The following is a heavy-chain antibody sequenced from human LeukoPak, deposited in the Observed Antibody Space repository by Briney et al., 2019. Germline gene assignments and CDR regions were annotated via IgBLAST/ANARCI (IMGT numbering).Heavy chain of an antibody. V-gene: IGHV5-51*01. J-gene: IGHJ5*02. D-gene: IGHD3-10*01. Sequence: GESLKISCKVSGYSFSTYWNGWVRQMPGKGLEWMGIIFPGDSDTRYSPPFQGQVTISVDKSISTAFLQWSSLKASDTAMYFCARYFDGSGRFDPWGQGTLVTVSS. CDR1: GYSFSTYW. CDR3: ARYFDGSGRFDP. CDR2: IFPGDSDT.